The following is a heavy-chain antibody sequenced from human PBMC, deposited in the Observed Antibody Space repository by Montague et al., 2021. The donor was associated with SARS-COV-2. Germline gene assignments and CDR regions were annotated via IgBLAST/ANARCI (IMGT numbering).Heavy chain of an antibody. J-gene: IGHJ6*02. Sequence: SETLSLTCAVSGGSINPYYWSWSRQPPGKELEWNGYIYYSGSTNYNPSLGSRVTISVDTSKKQFSLKLKSMTAADTAVYYCARRRGQYGMDVWGQGTTITVSS. V-gene: IGHV4-59*01. CDR1: GGSINPYY. CDR3: ARRRGQYGMDV. CDR2: IYYSGST.